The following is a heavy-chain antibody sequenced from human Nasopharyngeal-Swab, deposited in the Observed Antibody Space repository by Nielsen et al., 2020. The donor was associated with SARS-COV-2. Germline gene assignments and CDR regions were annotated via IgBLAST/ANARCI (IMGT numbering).Heavy chain of an antibody. Sequence: WARQAPGQRLEWMGWINAGNGNTKYSQKFQGRVTITRDTSASTAYMELSSLRSEDTAVYYCARDRAGGNGYFDYWGQGTLVTVSS. D-gene: IGHD5-24*01. J-gene: IGHJ4*02. CDR3: ARDRAGGNGYFDY. V-gene: IGHV1-3*01. CDR2: INAGNGNT.